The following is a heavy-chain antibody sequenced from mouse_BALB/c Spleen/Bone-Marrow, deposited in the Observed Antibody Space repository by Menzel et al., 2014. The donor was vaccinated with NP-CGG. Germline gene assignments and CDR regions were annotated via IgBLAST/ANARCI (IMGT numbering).Heavy chain of an antibody. CDR3: ARGEMISAWFVY. Sequence: VQLQQSGAELVKPGASVKLSCKASGYTSTSYDINWVRQRPEEGLEWIGWIFPGDGSTQYNEKFKGKATLTTDKSSSTAYMQLSRLTSEDSAVYFCARGEMISAWFVYWGQGTLVTVSA. J-gene: IGHJ3*01. D-gene: IGHD2-4*01. V-gene: IGHV1S56*01. CDR1: GYTSTSYD. CDR2: IFPGDGST.